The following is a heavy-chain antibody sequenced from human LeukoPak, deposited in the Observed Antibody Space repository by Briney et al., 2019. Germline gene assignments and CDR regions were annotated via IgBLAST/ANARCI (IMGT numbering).Heavy chain of an antibody. CDR3: ARDSLMEPYMDFDY. Sequence: SQTLSLTCTVSGGSISSGGYYWSWIRQHPGKGLEWIGYIYYSGSTYYNPSLKSRVTISVDASKNQFSLKLSSVTAADTAVYYCARDSLMEPYMDFDYWGQGTLVTVSS. D-gene: IGHD2-8*01. CDR2: IYYSGST. J-gene: IGHJ4*02. V-gene: IGHV4-31*03. CDR1: GGSISSGGYY.